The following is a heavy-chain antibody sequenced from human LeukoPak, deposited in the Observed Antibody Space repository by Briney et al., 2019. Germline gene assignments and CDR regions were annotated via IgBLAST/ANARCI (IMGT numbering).Heavy chain of an antibody. CDR1: GGSFSGYY. J-gene: IGHJ5*02. D-gene: IGHD3-3*01. V-gene: IGHV4-34*01. CDR3: ARTARSGYSSWFDP. Sequence: SETLSLTCAVYGGSFSGYYWSWIRQPPGKGLEWIGEINHSGSTNYNPSLKSRVTISVDTSKNQFSLKLSSVTAADTAVYYCARTARSGYSSWFDPWGQGTLVTVSS. CDR2: INHSGST.